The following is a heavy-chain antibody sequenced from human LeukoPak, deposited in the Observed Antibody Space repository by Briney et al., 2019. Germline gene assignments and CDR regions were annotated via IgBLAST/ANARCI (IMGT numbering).Heavy chain of an antibody. CDR3: ARRGGNYGSGRSYYYYYMDV. Sequence: SETLSLTCAVYGGSFSGYYWSWIRQPPGQGLEWIGEINHSGSTNYNPSPKSRVTISVDTSKNQFSLKLSSVTAADTAVYYCARRGGNYGSGRSYYYYYMDVWGKGTTVTISS. V-gene: IGHV4-34*01. CDR1: GGSFSGYY. D-gene: IGHD3-10*01. J-gene: IGHJ6*03. CDR2: INHSGST.